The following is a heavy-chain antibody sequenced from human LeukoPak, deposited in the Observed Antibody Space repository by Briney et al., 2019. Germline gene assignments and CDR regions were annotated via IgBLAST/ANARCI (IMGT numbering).Heavy chain of an antibody. V-gene: IGHV4-39*07. D-gene: IGHD3-10*01. CDR3: ARVAYGSGSRLIDC. Sequence: PSETVSLTCTVSGGSINSTNYNWGWIRQPPRRGPEWLASVYYSGLTYYNSSLKSRVSISVDTSKNQFSLKLTSVTAADTAVYYCARVAYGSGSRLIDCWGQGTLVTVSS. CDR2: VYYSGLT. CDR1: GGSINSTNYN. J-gene: IGHJ4*02.